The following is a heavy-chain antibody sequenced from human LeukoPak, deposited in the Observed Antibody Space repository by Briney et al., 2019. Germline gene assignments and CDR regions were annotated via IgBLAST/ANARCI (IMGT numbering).Heavy chain of an antibody. J-gene: IGHJ4*02. CDR2: IYYSGST. CDR1: GGSISSGGYY. D-gene: IGHD3-22*01. CDR3: ATFPRGYDSSGYYYDY. V-gene: IGHV4-31*03. Sequence: SETLSLTCTVSGGSISSGGYYWSWIRQHPGKGLEWIGYIYYSGSTSYNPSLKSRVTISVDTSKNQFSLKLSSVTAADMAVYYCATFPRGYDSSGYYYDYWGQGTLVTVSS.